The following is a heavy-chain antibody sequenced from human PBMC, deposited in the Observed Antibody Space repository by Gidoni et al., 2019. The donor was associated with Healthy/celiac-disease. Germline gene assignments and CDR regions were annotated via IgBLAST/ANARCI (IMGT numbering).Heavy chain of an antibody. CDR2: IWYDGSNK. V-gene: IGHV3-33*01. Sequence: QVQLVESGGGVVQPGRSLRPSCPASGFPFLCFGMPWVRQAPGKGLEWVAVIWYDGSNKYYADSVKGRFTISRDNSKNTLYLQMNSLRAEDTAVYYCAREGAVVVPAASDAFDIWGQGTMVTVSS. CDR1: GFPFLCFG. J-gene: IGHJ3*02. CDR3: AREGAVVVPAASDAFDI. D-gene: IGHD2-2*01.